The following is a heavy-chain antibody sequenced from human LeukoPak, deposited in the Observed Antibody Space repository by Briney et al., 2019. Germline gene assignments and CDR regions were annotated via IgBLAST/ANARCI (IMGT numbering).Heavy chain of an antibody. D-gene: IGHD6-19*01. Sequence: GGSLRLSCAASGFTFSSYGMHWVRQAPGKGPEWVAVISYDGSNKYYADSVKGRFTISRDNSKNTLYLQMNSLRAEDTAVYYCAKTYSSGAMSLYFDYWGQGTLVTVSS. V-gene: IGHV3-30*18. CDR1: GFTFSSYG. CDR2: ISYDGSNK. CDR3: AKTYSSGAMSLYFDY. J-gene: IGHJ4*02.